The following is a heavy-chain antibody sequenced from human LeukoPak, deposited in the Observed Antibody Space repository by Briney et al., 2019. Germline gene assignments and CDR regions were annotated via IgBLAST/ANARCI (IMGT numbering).Heavy chain of an antibody. CDR2: IYYSGST. D-gene: IGHD3-10*01. V-gene: IGHV4-59*02. CDR1: GGSVSSYY. J-gene: IGHJ4*02. Sequence: SETLSLTCTVSGGSVSSYYWSWIRQPPGKGLEWIGYIYYSGSTNYNPSLKSRVTISVDTSKNQFSLKLSSVTAADTAVYYCARARHDYYGSGSYYGYYFDYWGQGTLVTVSS. CDR3: ARARHDYYGSGSYYGYYFDY.